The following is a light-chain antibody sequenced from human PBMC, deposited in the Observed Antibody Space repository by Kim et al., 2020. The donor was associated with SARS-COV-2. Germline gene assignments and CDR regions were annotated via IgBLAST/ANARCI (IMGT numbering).Light chain of an antibody. V-gene: IGLV3-19*01. CDR2: GRN. CDR1: SLTSYY. Sequence: VALGQTVRITCQGDSLTSYYATWYQQKPRQAPLLVIFGRNNRPSGIPDRFSGSTSGNSASLTISGAQAEDEADFYCQSRDSGGNVVFGGGTQLTVL. J-gene: IGLJ2*01. CDR3: QSRDSGGNVV.